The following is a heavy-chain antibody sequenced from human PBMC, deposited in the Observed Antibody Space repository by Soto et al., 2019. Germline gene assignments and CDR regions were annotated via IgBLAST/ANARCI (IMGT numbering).Heavy chain of an antibody. D-gene: IGHD4-4*01. Sequence: GGSLRLSCAASGFTVSSNYMSWVRQAPGKGLEWVSVIYSGGSTYYADSVKGRFTISRDNSKNTLYLQMNSLRAEDTAVYYCARGRDDYSNYYYYYYYMDVWGKGTTVTVSS. CDR2: IYSGGST. CDR1: GFTVSSNY. V-gene: IGHV3-66*02. J-gene: IGHJ6*03. CDR3: ARGRDDYSNYYYYYYYMDV.